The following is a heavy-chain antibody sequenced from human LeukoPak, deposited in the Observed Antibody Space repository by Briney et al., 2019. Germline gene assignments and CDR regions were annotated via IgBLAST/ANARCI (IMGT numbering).Heavy chain of an antibody. V-gene: IGHV4-4*07. D-gene: IGHD3-3*01. J-gene: IGHJ5*02. CDR1: GGSISSYY. CDR2: IYTSGST. CDR3: ARGWPDYDFWSGYYGDGLRGNWFDP. Sequence: SETLSLTCTVSGGSISSYYWSWIRQPAGKGLEWIGRIYTSGSTNYNPSLKSRVSMSVDTSKNQFSLKLSSVTAADTAVYYCARGWPDYDFWSGYYGDGLRGNWFDPWGQGTLVTVSS.